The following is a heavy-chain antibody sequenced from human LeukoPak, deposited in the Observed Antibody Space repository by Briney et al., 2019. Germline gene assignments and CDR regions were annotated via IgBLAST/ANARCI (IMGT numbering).Heavy chain of an antibody. CDR3: ARDQPGTYTLSST. CDR1: GFTFSNYA. J-gene: IGHJ5*02. CDR2: MSFDGSDK. Sequence: GRSLRLSCAASGFTFSNYAMHWVRQAPGKGLEWVAFMSFDGSDKYYADSVKGRFTISRDNSKITLYLQMNSLRFEDTAVYYCARDQPGTYTLSSTWGQGTLVTVSS. V-gene: IGHV3-30-3*01. D-gene: IGHD6-19*01.